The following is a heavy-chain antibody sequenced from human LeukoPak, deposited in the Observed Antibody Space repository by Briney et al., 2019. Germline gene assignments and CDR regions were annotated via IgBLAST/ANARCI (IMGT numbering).Heavy chain of an antibody. V-gene: IGHV3-20*01. CDR1: GFTFDDYA. Sequence: GGSLRLSCAGSGFTFDDYAMSWVRQAPGKGLEWVSSMNWNAGSRGYADSVKGRFTISRDNAKNSLYLQMNSLRAEDTALYHCARVTSGYDGLDYWGQGTLVTVFS. D-gene: IGHD5-12*01. J-gene: IGHJ4*02. CDR3: ARVTSGYDGLDY. CDR2: MNWNAGSR.